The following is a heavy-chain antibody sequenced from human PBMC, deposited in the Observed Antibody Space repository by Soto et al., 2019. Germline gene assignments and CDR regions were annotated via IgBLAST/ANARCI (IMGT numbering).Heavy chain of an antibody. D-gene: IGHD6-13*01. CDR2: IIPIFGTA. J-gene: IGHJ4*02. CDR1: GGNFSSYA. Sequence: QGQLVQSGAEVKTPGSSVKVSCKASGGNFSSYAISWLRQAPGEGLEWMGGIIPIFGTANYAQKFQGRVTITADKSTSTAYMELSSLRSEDTAVYYCASLVSSQRRFDYWGQGTLVTVSS. CDR3: ASLVSSQRRFDY. V-gene: IGHV1-69*06.